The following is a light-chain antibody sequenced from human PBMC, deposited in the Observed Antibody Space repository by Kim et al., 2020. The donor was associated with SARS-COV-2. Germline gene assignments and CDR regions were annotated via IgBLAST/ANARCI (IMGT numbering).Light chain of an antibody. CDR1: SLRRYY. CDR3: NSRDTSGNQWV. Sequence: ALGQKVRITCQGDSLRRYYANWYQQKPGQAPVLVISDDNNRPSGIADRFSGSSSGNTASLTITGAQAEDEADYYCNSRDTSGNQWVFGGGTKVTVL. J-gene: IGLJ3*02. CDR2: DDN. V-gene: IGLV3-19*01.